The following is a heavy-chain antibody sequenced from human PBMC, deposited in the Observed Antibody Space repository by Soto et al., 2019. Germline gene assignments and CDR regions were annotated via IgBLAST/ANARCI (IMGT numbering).Heavy chain of an antibody. CDR3: ARDDGGYSSSGGY. CDR1: GFTFSSYG. V-gene: IGHV3-33*01. Sequence: QVQLVESGGGVVQPGRSLRLSCAASGFTFSSYGMDWVRQAPGKGLEWVAVIWYDGSNKYYADSVKGRFTISRDNSKNTLYLQMNSLRAEDTAVYYCARDDGGYSSSGGYWGQGTLVTVSS. J-gene: IGHJ4*02. CDR2: IWYDGSNK. D-gene: IGHD6-13*01.